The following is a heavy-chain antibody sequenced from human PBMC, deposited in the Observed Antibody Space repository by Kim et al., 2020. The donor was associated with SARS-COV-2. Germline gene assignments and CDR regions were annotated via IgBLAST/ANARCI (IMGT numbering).Heavy chain of an antibody. D-gene: IGHD6-19*01. V-gene: IGHV1-69*04. Sequence: KCQGRVTITADKSTSAAYMELSSLRSEDTAVYYCARDRVAVAEWYFDLWGHGTLVTVSS. CDR3: ARDRVAVAEWYFDL. J-gene: IGHJ2*01.